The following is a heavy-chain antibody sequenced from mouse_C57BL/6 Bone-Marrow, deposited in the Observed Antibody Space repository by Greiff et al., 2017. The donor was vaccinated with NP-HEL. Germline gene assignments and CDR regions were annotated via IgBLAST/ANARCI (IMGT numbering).Heavy chain of an antibody. CDR2: INPSSGYT. Sequence: VQLQQSGAELARPGASVKMSCKASGYTFTSYTMHWVKQRPGQGLEWIGYINPSSGYTKYNQKFKDKATLTADKSSSTAYMQLSSLTSEDSAVYYGASPYGSSPYYAMDYWGQGTSVTVSS. CDR3: ASPYGSSPYYAMDY. J-gene: IGHJ4*01. V-gene: IGHV1-4*01. CDR1: GYTFTSYT. D-gene: IGHD1-1*01.